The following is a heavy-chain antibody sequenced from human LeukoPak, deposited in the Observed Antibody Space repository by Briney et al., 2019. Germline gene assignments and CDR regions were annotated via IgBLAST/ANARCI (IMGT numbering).Heavy chain of an antibody. J-gene: IGHJ5*02. D-gene: IGHD3-10*01. V-gene: IGHV3-21*01. CDR1: GFTFSSYS. CDR2: ISSSSSYI. CDR3: ARDGRFGKNWFDP. Sequence: PGGSLRLSCAASGFTFSSYSMNWVRQAPGKGLEWVSSISSSSSYIYYADSVKGRVTISRDNAKNSLYLQMNSLRAEDTAVYYCARDGRFGKNWFDPWGQGTLVTVSS.